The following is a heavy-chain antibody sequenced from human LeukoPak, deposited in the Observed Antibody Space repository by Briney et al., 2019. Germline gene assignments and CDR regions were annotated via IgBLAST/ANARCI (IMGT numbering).Heavy chain of an antibody. Sequence: ASVKVSCEASGYTFTGYYMHWVRQAPGQGLEWMGWINPNSGGTNYAQKFQGRVTMTRDTSISTAYMELSRLRSDDTAVYYCARIIGYCSSTSCSWGFDYWGQGTLVTVSS. J-gene: IGHJ4*02. CDR1: GYTFTGYY. CDR3: ARIIGYCSSTSCSWGFDY. V-gene: IGHV1-2*02. CDR2: INPNSGGT. D-gene: IGHD2-2*01.